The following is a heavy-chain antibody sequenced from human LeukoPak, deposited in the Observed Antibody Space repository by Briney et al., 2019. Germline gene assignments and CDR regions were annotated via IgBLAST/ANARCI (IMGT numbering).Heavy chain of an antibody. CDR1: GFSFSSYA. CDR2: IRYDGSNK. D-gene: IGHD3-10*01. CDR3: AKANYYGSGSYHH. V-gene: IGHV3-30*02. J-gene: IGHJ5*02. Sequence: SGGSLRLSCAASGFSFSSYAMHWVRQAPGKGLEWVAFIRYDGSNKYYADSVKGRFAISRDNSKNTLYLQMNSLRAEDTAVYYCAKANYYGSGSYHHWGQGTLVTVSS.